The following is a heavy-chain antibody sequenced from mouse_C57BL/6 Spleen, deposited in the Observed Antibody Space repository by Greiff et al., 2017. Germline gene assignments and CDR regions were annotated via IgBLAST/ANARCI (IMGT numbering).Heavy chain of an antibody. Sequence: QVQLKESGPELVKPGASVKISCKASGYAFSSSWMNWVKQRPGKGLEWIGRIYPGDGDTNYNGKFKGKATLTADKSSSTAYMQLSSLTSEDSAVYFCARSSRDYYGSSYCFDYWGQGTTLTVSS. V-gene: IGHV1-82*01. CDR3: ARSSRDYYGSSYCFDY. CDR1: GYAFSSSW. J-gene: IGHJ2*01. CDR2: IYPGDGDT. D-gene: IGHD1-1*01.